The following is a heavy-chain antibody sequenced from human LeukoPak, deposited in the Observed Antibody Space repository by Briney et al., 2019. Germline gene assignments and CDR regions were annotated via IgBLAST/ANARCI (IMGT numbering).Heavy chain of an antibody. CDR3: ARHGYSSGLGGY. D-gene: IGHD6-19*01. Sequence: GESLKISCKVSGYSFTTYWIGWVRQMPGKGLESMGSIYHGDSDTRYSPSFQGQVTISADKSISTAYLQWSSLKASDTAMYYCARHGYSSGLGGYWGQGTLVTVSS. V-gene: IGHV5-51*01. CDR2: IYHGDSDT. CDR1: GYSFTTYW. J-gene: IGHJ4*02.